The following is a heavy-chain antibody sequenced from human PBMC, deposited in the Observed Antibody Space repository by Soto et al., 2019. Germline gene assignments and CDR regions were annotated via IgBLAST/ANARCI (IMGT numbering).Heavy chain of an antibody. Sequence: PSETLSLTCTVSGGSISSSSYYWGWIRQPPGKGLEWIGSIYYSGSTYYNPSLKSRVTISVDTSKNQFSLKLSSVTADDTAVYYFSRSNVIAAGAYFDFWGQGTLVTVSS. CDR1: GGSISSSSYY. CDR2: IYYSGST. D-gene: IGHD6-13*01. V-gene: IGHV4-39*01. J-gene: IGHJ4*02. CDR3: SRSNVIAAGAYFDF.